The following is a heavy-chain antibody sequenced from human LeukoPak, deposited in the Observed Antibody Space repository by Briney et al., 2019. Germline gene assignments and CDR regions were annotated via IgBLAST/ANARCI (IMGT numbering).Heavy chain of an antibody. CDR1: GFTYSIYA. Sequence: AGGPLRLSCAASGFTYSIYAMTWVRQAPGKGLEWVSTLSDSGGRTYYADSVKGRFTISRDNSKNTLYLQMNNLRPGDTALYYCARESDIDHWGQGTLVTVSS. V-gene: IGHV3-23*01. D-gene: IGHD3-9*01. J-gene: IGHJ4*02. CDR2: LSDSGGRT. CDR3: ARESDIDH.